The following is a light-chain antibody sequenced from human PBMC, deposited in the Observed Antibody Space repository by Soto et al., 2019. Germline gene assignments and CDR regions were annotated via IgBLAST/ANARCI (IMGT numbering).Light chain of an antibody. Sequence: QSVLTQPPSASGSPGQSVTISCTGTSSDVGGYNYVSWYQQHPGKAPKLIIYEVSKRPSGVPDRFSGSKSGNTASLTVSGLQAEDEADYYCSSYAGSNNLYVFGTGTKLTVL. CDR3: SSYAGSNNLYV. CDR1: SSDVGGYNY. V-gene: IGLV2-8*01. CDR2: EVS. J-gene: IGLJ1*01.